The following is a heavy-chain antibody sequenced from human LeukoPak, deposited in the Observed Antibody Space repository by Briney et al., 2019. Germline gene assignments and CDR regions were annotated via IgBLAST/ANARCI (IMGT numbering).Heavy chain of an antibody. V-gene: IGHV1-46*01. CDR2: INPSGGST. CDR1: GYTFTSYY. CDR3: ARTNSGSYSPVGWFDP. J-gene: IGHJ5*02. Sequence: GASVKVSCKASGYTFTSYYMHWVRQAPGQGLEWMGIINPSGGSTSYAQKFQGRVTMTRDTSTSTVYMELSSLRSEDTAVYYCARTNSGSYSPVGWFDPWGQGTLVTVSS. D-gene: IGHD1-26*01.